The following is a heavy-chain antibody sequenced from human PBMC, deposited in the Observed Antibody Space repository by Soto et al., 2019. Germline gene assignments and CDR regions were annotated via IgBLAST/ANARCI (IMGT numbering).Heavy chain of an antibody. Sequence: QVQLVQSGAEVKKPGSSVKVSCKASGGTFSSYAISWVRQAPGQGLEWMGGIIPIFGTANYAQKFQGRVMITADKATSTAYMELSSLRSEDTAVYYCAGSGRAGGMDVWGQGTTVTVSS. CDR3: AGSGRAGGMDV. CDR2: IIPIFGTA. V-gene: IGHV1-69*06. CDR1: GGTFSSYA. J-gene: IGHJ6*02. D-gene: IGHD1-26*01.